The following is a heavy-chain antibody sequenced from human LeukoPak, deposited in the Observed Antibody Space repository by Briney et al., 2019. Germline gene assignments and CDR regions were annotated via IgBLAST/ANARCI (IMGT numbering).Heavy chain of an antibody. CDR3: ASTGTRLLWFGAESDDAFDI. CDR2: IYTSGST. J-gene: IGHJ3*02. Sequence: SETLSLTCTVSGGSISSYYWSWIRQPAGKGLEWIGRIYTSGSTNYNPSLKSRVTISVDTSKNQFSLKLSSVTAADTAVYYCASTGTRLLWFGAESDDAFDIWGQGTMVTVSS. CDR1: GGSISSYY. D-gene: IGHD3-10*01. V-gene: IGHV4-4*07.